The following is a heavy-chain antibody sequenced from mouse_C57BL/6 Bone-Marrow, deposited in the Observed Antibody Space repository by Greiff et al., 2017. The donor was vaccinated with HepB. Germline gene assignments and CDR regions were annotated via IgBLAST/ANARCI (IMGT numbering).Heavy chain of an antibody. D-gene: IGHD2-2*01. Sequence: VQRVESGAELVKPGASVKLSCKASGYTFTSYWMHWVKQRPGQGLEWIGMIHPNSGSTNYNEKFKSKATLTVDKSSSTAYMQLSSLTSEDSAVYYCARGGFWLPHWYFDVWGTGTTVTVSS. V-gene: IGHV1-64*01. J-gene: IGHJ1*03. CDR2: IHPNSGST. CDR1: GYTFTSYW. CDR3: ARGGFWLPHWYFDV.